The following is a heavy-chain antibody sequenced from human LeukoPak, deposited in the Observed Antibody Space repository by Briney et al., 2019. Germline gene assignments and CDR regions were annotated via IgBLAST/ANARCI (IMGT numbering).Heavy chain of an antibody. CDR1: EFTFSSYE. J-gene: IGHJ5*02. CDR2: ISSSGSTI. V-gene: IGHV3-48*03. Sequence: GGSLRLSCAASEFTFSSYEMNWIRQAPGKGLGWVSYISSSGSTIYYADSVKGRFTISRDNAKNSLYLQMNNLRVEDTAVYYCARAPTKFRRDWFDPWGQGTLVTVSS. D-gene: IGHD3-9*01. CDR3: ARAPTKFRRDWFDP.